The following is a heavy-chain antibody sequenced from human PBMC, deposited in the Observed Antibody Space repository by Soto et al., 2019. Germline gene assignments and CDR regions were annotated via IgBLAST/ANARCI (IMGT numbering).Heavy chain of an antibody. V-gene: IGHV1-3*01. J-gene: IGHJ5*02. D-gene: IGHD6-13*01. CDR2: INPVNGNT. CDR3: AGGIATGRLDP. CDR1: GYTFTTYT. Sequence: QVPLVQSGAEVKKPGASVMLSCKASGYTFTTYTMNWVRQAPGPRLEWMGWINPVNGNTKSSQKFQDRVIITRDTSASTAYMELRSLRSEDTAVYYCAGGIATGRLDPWGQGPLVLVSS.